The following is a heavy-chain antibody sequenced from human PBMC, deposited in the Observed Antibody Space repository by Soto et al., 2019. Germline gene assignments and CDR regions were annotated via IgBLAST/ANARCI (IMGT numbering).Heavy chain of an antibody. J-gene: IGHJ3*02. CDR1: GGSISSYY. Sequence: SETLSLTCTVSGGSISSYYWSWIRQPPGKGLEWIGYIYYSGSTNYNPSLKSRVTISVDTSKNQFSLKLSSVTAADTAVYYCARGIFYSSGRRAFDIWAQGTMVTVSS. V-gene: IGHV4-59*01. CDR3: ARGIFYSSGRRAFDI. D-gene: IGHD6-19*01. CDR2: IYYSGST.